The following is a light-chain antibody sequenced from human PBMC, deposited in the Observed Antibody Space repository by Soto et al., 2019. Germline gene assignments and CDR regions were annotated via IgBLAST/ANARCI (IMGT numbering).Light chain of an antibody. CDR1: QGISSA. J-gene: IGKJ5*01. CDR2: DAS. V-gene: IGKV1-13*02. CDR3: QQFNSYPIT. Sequence: AIQLTQSPSSLSASVGDRVTITCRASQGISSALAWYQQKPGKAPKLLIYDASSLESGVPSRFSGSGSGTDFTLTISSLQPEDFATYYCQQFNSYPITFGQVTRLEIK.